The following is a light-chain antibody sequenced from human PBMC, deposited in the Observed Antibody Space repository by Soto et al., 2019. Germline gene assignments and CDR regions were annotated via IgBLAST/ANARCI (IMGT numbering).Light chain of an antibody. Sequence: EIVLTQSPATLSLSPGERATLSCRASQSVSSYLAWYQQKPGQAPRRLIYDASNRATGIPARFSGSGSGTDFTLTSSSLELEDFAVYYCQQLSNLPLTVGQGTNVEIK. CDR1: QSVSSY. CDR2: DAS. V-gene: IGKV3-11*01. CDR3: QQLSNLPLT. J-gene: IGKJ1*01.